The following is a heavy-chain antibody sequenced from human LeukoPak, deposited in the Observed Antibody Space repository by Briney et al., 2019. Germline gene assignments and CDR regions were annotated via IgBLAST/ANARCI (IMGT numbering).Heavy chain of an antibody. CDR1: GYTFTDYY. V-gene: IGHV1-2*02. CDR2: INPNSGGT. Sequence: ASVKVSCKAAGYTFTDYYMHWVRQAPGQGLEWMGWINPNSGGTNYAQKFQGRVTMTRDTSISTAYMELSRLRSDDTAVYYCARDKGYVGSYGALDYWGQGTLVTVSS. CDR3: ARDKGYVGSYGALDY. J-gene: IGHJ4*02. D-gene: IGHD1-26*01.